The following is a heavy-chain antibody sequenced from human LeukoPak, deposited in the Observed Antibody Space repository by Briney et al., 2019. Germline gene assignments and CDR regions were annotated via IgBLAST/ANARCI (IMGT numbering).Heavy chain of an antibody. Sequence: ASVKVSCKASGYTFTGYYMHWVRQAPGQGLEWVGRINPNTGGTEYAQKFQGRVTMTGETSISTAYMELSRLRSDDTAVYYCVRNIVVVPAAIAGDVWGQGTTVTVSS. CDR2: INPNTGGT. CDR1: GYTFTGYY. V-gene: IGHV1-2*06. J-gene: IGHJ6*02. D-gene: IGHD2-2*02. CDR3: VRNIVVVPAAIAGDV.